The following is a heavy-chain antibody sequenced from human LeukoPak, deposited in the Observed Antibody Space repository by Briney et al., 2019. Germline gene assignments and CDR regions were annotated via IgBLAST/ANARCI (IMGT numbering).Heavy chain of an antibody. CDR1: GFTFSSYS. CDR3: AIDGSGLLWFGDNHYMDV. Sequence: PGGSLRLSCAASGFTFSSYSMHWVRQAPGKGLEWVAVISYDGSNKYYADSVKGRFTISRDNSKNTLYLQMNSLRAEDTAVYYCAIDGSGLLWFGDNHYMDVWGKGTTVTVSS. J-gene: IGHJ6*03. D-gene: IGHD3-10*01. V-gene: IGHV3-30*01. CDR2: ISYDGSNK.